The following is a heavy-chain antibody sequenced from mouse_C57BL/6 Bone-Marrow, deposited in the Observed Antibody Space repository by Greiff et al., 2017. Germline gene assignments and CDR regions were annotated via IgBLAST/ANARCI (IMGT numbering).Heavy chain of an antibody. D-gene: IGHD1-1*01. Sequence: EVHLVESGGDLVKPGGSLKLSCAASGFTFSSYGMSWVRQTPDKRLEWVATISSGGSYTYYPDSVKGRFTISRDNAKNTLYLQMSSLKSEDTAMYYCPPFITTVVAPFAYWGQGTLVTVSA. CDR2: ISSGGSYT. CDR1: GFTFSSYG. CDR3: PPFITTVVAPFAY. J-gene: IGHJ3*01. V-gene: IGHV5-6*01.